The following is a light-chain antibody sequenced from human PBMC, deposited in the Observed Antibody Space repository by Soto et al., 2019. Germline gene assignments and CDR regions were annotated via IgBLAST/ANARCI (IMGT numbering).Light chain of an antibody. CDR2: GAS. J-gene: IGKJ1*01. CDR3: QQYNNWPSWT. CDR1: QSVSTY. Sequence: EKVLTQSPATLPMSPGERATLSCRASQSVSTYLAWYQQKPGQGPRLLIYGASTRATGIPARFSGSGSGTEFTLTISSLQSEDFAVYYCQQYNNWPSWTFGQGTKVEIK. V-gene: IGKV3-15*01.